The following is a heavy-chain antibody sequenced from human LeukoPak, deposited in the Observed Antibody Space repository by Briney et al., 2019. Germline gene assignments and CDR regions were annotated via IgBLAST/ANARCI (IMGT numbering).Heavy chain of an antibody. V-gene: IGHV3-23*01. CDR1: GFTFINYA. Sequence: GGSLRLSCAASGFTFINYAVTWVRQAPGKGLEWVSGISGSGGSTYYADSVKGRFTISRDNSKNTLYLQMKSLRAEDTAVYYCAKTYQLISYFDYWGQGTLVTVSS. J-gene: IGHJ4*02. CDR2: ISGSGGST. D-gene: IGHD5-24*01. CDR3: AKTYQLISYFDY.